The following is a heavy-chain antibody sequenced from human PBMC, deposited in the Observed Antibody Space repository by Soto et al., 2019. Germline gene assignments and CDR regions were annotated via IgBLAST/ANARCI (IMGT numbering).Heavy chain of an antibody. J-gene: IGHJ4*02. CDR2: ISGGSEGA. Sequence: EVQLLESGGGLVQPGGALRLSCAASGFTFSSQAMSWVRQAPGKGLEWISSISGGSEGAYYADSVKGRFTISRDNSKNTLYLQMNSLRVEDTAVYYCARDLWWYLHWGQGTLLTVSS. D-gene: IGHD2-15*01. CDR3: ARDLWWYLH. V-gene: IGHV3-23*01. CDR1: GFTFSSQA.